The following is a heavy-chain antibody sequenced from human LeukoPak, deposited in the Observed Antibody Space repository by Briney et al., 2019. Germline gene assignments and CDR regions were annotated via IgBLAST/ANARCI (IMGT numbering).Heavy chain of an antibody. CDR2: IKGDGSST. J-gene: IGHJ4*02. Sequence: PGGSLRLSCAASGFTFSSYWMHWVRHTPGKGLVWVSRIKGDGSSTSYADSVKGRFTISRDNAKNTLYLQMNSLRAEDTAEYYCARDGYSFGHDFDYWGQGTLVTVSS. CDR1: GFTFSSYW. D-gene: IGHD5-18*01. CDR3: ARDGYSFGHDFDY. V-gene: IGHV3-74*01.